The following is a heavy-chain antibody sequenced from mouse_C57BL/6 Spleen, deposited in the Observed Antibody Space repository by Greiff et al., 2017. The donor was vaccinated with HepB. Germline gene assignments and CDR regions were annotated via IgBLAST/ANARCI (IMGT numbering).Heavy chain of an antibody. Sequence: QVQLKESGPGLVQPSQSLSITCTVSGFSLTSYGVHWVRQSPGKGLEWLGVIWSGGSTDYNAAFISRLSISKDNSKSQVFFKMNSLQADDTAIYYCARGGITTAPWGQGTLVTVSA. V-gene: IGHV2-2*01. CDR3: ARGGITTAP. CDR2: IWSGGST. CDR1: GFSLTSYG. D-gene: IGHD1-2*01. J-gene: IGHJ3*01.